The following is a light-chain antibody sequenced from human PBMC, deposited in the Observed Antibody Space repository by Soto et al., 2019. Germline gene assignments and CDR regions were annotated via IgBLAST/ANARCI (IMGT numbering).Light chain of an antibody. V-gene: IGKV1-5*01. J-gene: IGKJ3*01. CDR3: QQNQDYSSGR. CDR1: QSIGWY. CDR2: NAS. Sequence: DIQLTQSPSTLSAAVGDRVTIACRASQSIGWYLAWYQQKPGKAPKVLIWNASSLHSGVPSRFKGGGAGPEFTRPSSGLHRILFAANDGQQNQDYSSGRLGPG.